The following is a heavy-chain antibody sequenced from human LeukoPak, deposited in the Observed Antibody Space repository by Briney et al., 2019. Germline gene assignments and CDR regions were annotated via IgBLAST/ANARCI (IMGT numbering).Heavy chain of an antibody. CDR1: DGSFSGYY. J-gene: IGHJ2*01. V-gene: IGHV4-34*01. CDR3: ARDTGYSSGWKYWYFDL. Sequence: SETLSLTCAVYDGSFSGYYWSWIRQPPGKGLEWIGEINHSGSTNYNPSLKSRVTISLDTSKNQFSLKLSSVTAADTAVYYCARDTGYSSGWKYWYFDLWGRGTLVTVSS. D-gene: IGHD6-19*01. CDR2: INHSGST.